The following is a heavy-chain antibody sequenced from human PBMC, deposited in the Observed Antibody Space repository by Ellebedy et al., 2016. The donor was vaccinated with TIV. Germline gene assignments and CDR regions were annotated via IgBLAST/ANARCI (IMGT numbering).Heavy chain of an antibody. D-gene: IGHD3-3*01. CDR2: IFDSGGT. J-gene: IGHJ3*02. CDR3: ARSSISILGVTDAFDI. V-gene: IGHV4-59*01. CDR1: GASISRDS. Sequence: MPGGSLRLSCTVSGASISRDSWSWIRQPPGNGLQWLGYIFDSGGTIYNPSLRSRVTISIDKSQKQFSLNLTSVTAADTAVYFCARSSISILGVTDAFDIWGQGTLVTVSS.